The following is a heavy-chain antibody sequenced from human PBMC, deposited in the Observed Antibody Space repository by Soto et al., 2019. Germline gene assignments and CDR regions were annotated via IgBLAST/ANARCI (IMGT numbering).Heavy chain of an antibody. V-gene: IGHV1-3*05. CDR3: ARVTGYYYVDY. CDR1: GYTFTSYA. D-gene: IGHD3-9*01. CDR2: INAGNGNT. Sequence: QVQLVQSGAEEKKPGASVKVSCKASGYTFTSYAMHWVRQAPGQRLEWMGWINAGNGNTKYSQKFQGRVTITRDTSASPAYMELSSLRSEDTAVYYCARVTGYYYVDYWGQGTLVTVSS. J-gene: IGHJ4*02.